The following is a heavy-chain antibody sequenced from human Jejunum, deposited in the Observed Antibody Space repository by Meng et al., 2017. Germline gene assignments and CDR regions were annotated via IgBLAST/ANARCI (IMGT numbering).Heavy chain of an antibody. CDR1: GLSLSMYS. V-gene: IGHV3-21*01. CDR3: ARAGSTHVGTAAVVTAINLDF. D-gene: IGHD2-21*02. Sequence: GGSLRLSCAASGLSLSMYSMNWVRQAPGKGLEWVSSISGSGSSIYYADSVKGRFTISRDNANDSVYLQMNSLRAEDTAVYYCARAGSTHVGTAAVVTAINLDFWGQGTGVTVSS. CDR2: ISGSGSSI. J-gene: IGHJ4*02.